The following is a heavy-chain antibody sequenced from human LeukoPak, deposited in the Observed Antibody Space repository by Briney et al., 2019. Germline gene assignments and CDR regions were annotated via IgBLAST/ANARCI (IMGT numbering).Heavy chain of an antibody. Sequence: PGGSLRLSCAASGFTFSSYSMNWVRQPPGKGLEWIGEINHSGSTNYNPSLKSRVTISVDTSKNQFSLKLSSVTAADTAVYYCARPIWSSDLFAYGSGSRTRGAFDIWGQGTMVTVSS. D-gene: IGHD3-10*01. CDR2: INHSGST. V-gene: IGHV4-34*01. CDR1: GFTFSSYS. J-gene: IGHJ3*02. CDR3: ARPIWSSDLFAYGSGSRTRGAFDI.